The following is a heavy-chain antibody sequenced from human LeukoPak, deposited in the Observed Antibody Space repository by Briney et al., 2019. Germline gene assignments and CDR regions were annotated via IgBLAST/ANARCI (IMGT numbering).Heavy chain of an antibody. CDR1: GGTFSSYA. J-gene: IGHJ4*02. Sequence: GASVKVSCKASGGTFSSYAISWVRQAPGQGLEWMGWINPNSGGTNYAQKFQGRVTMTRDTSISTAYMELSRLRSDDTAVYYCARSIGLLPNSGYDDSTDYWGQGTLVTVSS. CDR3: ARSIGLLPNSGYDDSTDY. D-gene: IGHD5-12*01. V-gene: IGHV1-2*02. CDR2: INPNSGGT.